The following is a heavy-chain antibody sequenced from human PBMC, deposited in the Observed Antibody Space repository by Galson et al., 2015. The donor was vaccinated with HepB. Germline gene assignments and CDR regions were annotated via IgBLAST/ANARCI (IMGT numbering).Heavy chain of an antibody. J-gene: IGHJ6*02. D-gene: IGHD7-27*01. V-gene: IGHV1-46*01. Sequence: SVKVSCNASGYTFTSYYLHWVRQASGQGLEWMGIIDPSGGSTSYAQKFQGRVTMTRDTSTSTVYMELSSLRSEDTAVYYCARAGDGGRYYYYYGMDVWGQGTTVTVSS. CDR1: GYTFTSYY. CDR3: ARAGDGGRYYYYYGMDV. CDR2: IDPSGGST.